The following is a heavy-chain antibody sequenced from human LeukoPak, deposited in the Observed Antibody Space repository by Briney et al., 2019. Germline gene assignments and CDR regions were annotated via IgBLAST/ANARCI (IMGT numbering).Heavy chain of an antibody. J-gene: IGHJ4*02. Sequence: ASVKVSCKASGYTFTSYGISWVRQAPGRGLEWMGWISAYNGNTNYAQKLQGRVTMTTDTSTSTAYMELRSLRSDDTAVYYCARSTTAMVAFDYWGQGTLVTVSS. V-gene: IGHV1-18*01. CDR2: ISAYNGNT. CDR1: GYTFTSYG. CDR3: ARSTTAMVAFDY. D-gene: IGHD5-18*01.